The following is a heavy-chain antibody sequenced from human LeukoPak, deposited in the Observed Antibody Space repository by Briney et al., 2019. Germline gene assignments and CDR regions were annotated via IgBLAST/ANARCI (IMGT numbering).Heavy chain of an antibody. CDR1: GFTFSSYS. Sequence: PGGSLRLSCAASGFTFSSYSMNWVRRAPGKGLEWVSSISSSSSYIYYADSVKGRFTISRDNAKNSLYLQMNSLRAEDTAVYYCATQAEYEDSSGYYPSFDYWGQGTLVTVSS. CDR3: ATQAEYEDSSGYYPSFDY. J-gene: IGHJ4*02. V-gene: IGHV3-21*01. CDR2: ISSSSSYI. D-gene: IGHD3-22*01.